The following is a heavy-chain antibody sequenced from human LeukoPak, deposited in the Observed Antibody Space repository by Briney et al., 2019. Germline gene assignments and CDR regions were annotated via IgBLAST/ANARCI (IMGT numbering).Heavy chain of an antibody. V-gene: IGHV4-61*01. D-gene: IGHD2-15*01. CDR2: IYYSGST. J-gene: IGHJ5*02. CDR1: GGSVSSGSYY. CDR3: ARVVVAATKWFDP. Sequence: SETLSLTCTVSGGSVSSGSYYWSWIRQPPGKGLEWIGYIYYSGSTNYNPSLKSRVTISVDTSKNQFSLKLSSVTAADTAVYYCARVVVAATKWFDPWGQGTLVTVSS.